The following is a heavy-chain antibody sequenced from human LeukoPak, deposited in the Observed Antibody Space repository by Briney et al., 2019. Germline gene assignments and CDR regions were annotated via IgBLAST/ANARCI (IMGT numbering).Heavy chain of an antibody. V-gene: IGHV5-51*01. J-gene: IGHJ4*02. Sequence: PGESLKISYKGSGYSFTSYWIGWVRQMPGKGLEWMGIIYPGDSDTRYSPSFQGQVTISADKSSSTAYLQWSSLEASDTAMYFCARHSVRRTYYFDYWGQGTLVTVSS. CDR1: GYSFTSYW. D-gene: IGHD3-10*02. CDR3: ARHSVRRTYYFDY. CDR2: IYPGDSDT.